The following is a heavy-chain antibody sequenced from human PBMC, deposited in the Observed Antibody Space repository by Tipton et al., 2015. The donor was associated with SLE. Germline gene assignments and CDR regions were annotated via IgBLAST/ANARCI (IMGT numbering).Heavy chain of an antibody. CDR1: GFTFSNAW. D-gene: IGHD6-6*01. J-gene: IGHJ4*02. CDR3: TRGRGSSSGGGYFDY. CDR2: IKSKTDGGTT. Sequence: SLRLSCAASGFTFSNAWMSWVRQAPGKGLEWVGRIKSKTDGGTTDYAAPVKGRFTISRDDSKNTLYLQMNSLKTEDTAVYYCTRGRGSSSGGGYFDYWGQGTLVTVSS. V-gene: IGHV3-15*01.